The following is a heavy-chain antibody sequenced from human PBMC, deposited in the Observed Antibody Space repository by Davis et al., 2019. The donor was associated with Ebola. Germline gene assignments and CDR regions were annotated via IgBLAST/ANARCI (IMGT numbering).Heavy chain of an antibody. Sequence: GESLKISCAAPRFTFSSYSMNWIRPAPGKGLEWVSYISSSGSTIYYADSVKGRFTISRDNAKNSLYLQMNSLRAEDTAVYYCAREGDWYFDLWGRGTLVTVSS. CDR1: RFTFSSYS. CDR2: ISSSGSTI. J-gene: IGHJ2*01. CDR3: AREGDWYFDL. V-gene: IGHV3-48*04.